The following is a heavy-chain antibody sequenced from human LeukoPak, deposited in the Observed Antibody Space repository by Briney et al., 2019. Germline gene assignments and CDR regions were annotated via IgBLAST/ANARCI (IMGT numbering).Heavy chain of an antibody. J-gene: IGHJ4*02. V-gene: IGHV3-30-3*01. CDR2: ISYDGSNK. Sequence: GGSLRLSCVVSGFTFSSYSMHWVRQAPGKALEWVAVISYDGSNKYYADSVKGRFTISRDNSKNTLYLQMNSLRAEDTAVYYCAAGYYFGDYWGQGTLVTVSS. D-gene: IGHD3-22*01. CDR1: GFTFSSYS. CDR3: AAGYYFGDY.